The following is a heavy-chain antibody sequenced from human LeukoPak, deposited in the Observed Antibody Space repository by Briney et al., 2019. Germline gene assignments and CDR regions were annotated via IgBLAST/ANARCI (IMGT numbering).Heavy chain of an antibody. D-gene: IGHD4-17*01. Sequence: GGSLRLSCAASGFTFSSNGMYWVRQAPGEGLEWVSLIWYDGSKKYYVDPVKGRFTISRDNSKNTLYLQMNSLRAEETAVYYCATRDEYGDEYYFDYWGQGTLVTVSS. CDR2: IWYDGSKK. CDR1: GFTFSSNG. J-gene: IGHJ4*02. CDR3: ATRDEYGDEYYFDY. V-gene: IGHV3-30*02.